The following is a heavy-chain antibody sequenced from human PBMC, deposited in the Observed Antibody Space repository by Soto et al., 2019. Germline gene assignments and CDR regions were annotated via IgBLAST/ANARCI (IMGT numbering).Heavy chain of an antibody. J-gene: IGHJ3*01. Sequence: QVQLVESGGGVVQPGTSLRLSCAASGVALSNAIIHWVRLTPGNGLEWVALISQDGKDKQYGDSVRGRFTISKDDSENLVVVEVDSLRVEDSAIYYCAGETHSSGHAGCFGVWGQGTLVTVSS. CDR2: ISQDGKDK. CDR1: GVALSNAI. D-gene: IGHD4-4*01. CDR3: AGETHSSGHAGCFGV. V-gene: IGHV3-30*03.